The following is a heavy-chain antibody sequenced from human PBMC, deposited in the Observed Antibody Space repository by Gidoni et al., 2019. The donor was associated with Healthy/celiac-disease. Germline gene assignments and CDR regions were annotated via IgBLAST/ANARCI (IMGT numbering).Heavy chain of an antibody. CDR1: GGSFSGYY. J-gene: IGHJ4*02. D-gene: IGHD5-12*01. V-gene: IGHV4-34*01. CDR2: INHSGST. Sequence: QVQLQQWGAGLLKPSETLSLTCAFYGGSFSGYYWSWIRQPPGKGLEWIGEINHSGSTNYNPSLKSRVTISVDTSKNQFSLKLSSVTAADTAVYYCARSHSYSGYDPGRDYWGQGTLVTVSS. CDR3: ARSHSYSGYDPGRDY.